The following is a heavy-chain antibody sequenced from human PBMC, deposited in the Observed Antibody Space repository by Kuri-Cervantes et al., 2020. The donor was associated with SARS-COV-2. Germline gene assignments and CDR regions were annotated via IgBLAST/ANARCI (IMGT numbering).Heavy chain of an antibody. V-gene: IGHV3-53*01. CDR1: GFTVSSNY. Sequence: GGSLRLSCAASGFTVSSNYMSWVRQAPGKGLEWVSVIYSGGSTYYADSVKGRFTISRDNSKNTLYLQMNSLRAEDTAVYYCTCSYTHLGIDYWGQGTLVTVSS. J-gene: IGHJ4*02. CDR3: TCSYTHLGIDY. CDR2: IYSGGST. D-gene: IGHD2-2*02.